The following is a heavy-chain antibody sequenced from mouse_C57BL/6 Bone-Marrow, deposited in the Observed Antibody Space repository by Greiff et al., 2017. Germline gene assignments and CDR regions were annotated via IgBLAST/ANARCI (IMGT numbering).Heavy chain of an antibody. CDR3: TALYDYDGAWFAY. J-gene: IGHJ3*01. CDR1: GYTFTDYE. V-gene: IGHV1-15*01. CDR2: IDPETGGT. D-gene: IGHD2-4*01. Sequence: VQLQQSGAELVRPGASVTLSCKASGYTFTDYEMHWVKQTPVHGLEWIGAIDPETGGTAYNQKFKGKAILTADKSSSTAYMELRSLTSEDSAVYYSTALYDYDGAWFAYWGQGTLVTVSA.